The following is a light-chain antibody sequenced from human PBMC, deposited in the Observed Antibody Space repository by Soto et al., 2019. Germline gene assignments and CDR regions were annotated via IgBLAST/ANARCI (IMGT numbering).Light chain of an antibody. J-gene: IGKJ1*01. Sequence: EIVLTQSPGTLSLSPGERATLSCRASQSVSSSYLAWYQQKPGQAPRLLIYGASSRATGIPDRFSGSGSGTDFTLTISRLEPEDFAVYYCQQYGSPRWTFGQGTKVDI. CDR2: GAS. CDR3: QQYGSPRWT. CDR1: QSVSSSY. V-gene: IGKV3-20*01.